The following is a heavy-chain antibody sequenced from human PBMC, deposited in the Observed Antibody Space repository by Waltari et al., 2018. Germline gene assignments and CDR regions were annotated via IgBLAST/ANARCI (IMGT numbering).Heavy chain of an antibody. D-gene: IGHD3-22*01. CDR1: GFTFSSYA. J-gene: IGHJ4*02. Sequence: EVQLLESGGGLVQPGGSLRLSCAASGFTFSSYAISWVRQAPGKGLEWVSAISGSGGSTYYADSVKGRFTISRDNSKNTLYLQMNSLRAEDTAVYYCAKDLTYYYDSSGYYPDYWGQGTLVTVSS. V-gene: IGHV3-23*01. CDR2: ISGSGGST. CDR3: AKDLTYYYDSSGYYPDY.